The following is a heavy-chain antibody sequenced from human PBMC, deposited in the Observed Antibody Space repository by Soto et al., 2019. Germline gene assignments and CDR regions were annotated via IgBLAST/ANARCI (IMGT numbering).Heavy chain of an antibody. CDR2: ISGSGTSSI. CDR3: ASNVGLKY. J-gene: IGHJ4*02. CDR1: GLIFSYSY. D-gene: IGHD1-26*01. Sequence: QVQLVHSGGGLVKPGGSLRLSCTASGLIFSYSYMSWIRQAPGKGLEWVSYISGSGTSSIHYADSVKGRFTISRDNAKNSLYLQMENLRPDDTAVYYCASNVGLKYWGQGTLVIVSS. V-gene: IGHV3-11*01.